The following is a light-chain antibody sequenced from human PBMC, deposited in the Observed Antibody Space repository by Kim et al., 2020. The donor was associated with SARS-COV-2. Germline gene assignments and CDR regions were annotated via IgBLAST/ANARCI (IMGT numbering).Light chain of an antibody. J-gene: IGKJ4*01. CDR3: QQYDNLQA. CDR2: DAS. Sequence: SASVGDRVTITCQASQDISNYLNWYQQKPGKAPKLLIYDASNLETGVPSRFSGSGSGTDFTFTISSLQPEDIATYYCQQYDNLQAFGGGTKVDIK. CDR1: QDISNY. V-gene: IGKV1-33*01.